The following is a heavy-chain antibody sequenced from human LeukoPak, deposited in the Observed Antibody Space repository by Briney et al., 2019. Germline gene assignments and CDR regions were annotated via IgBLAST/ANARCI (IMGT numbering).Heavy chain of an antibody. CDR1: GGSISSYY. J-gene: IGHJ4*02. V-gene: IGHV4-59*08. CDR3: AGLRDGYNPLSDFDY. CDR2: IYYSGST. D-gene: IGHD5-24*01. Sequence: SETLSLTCTVSGGSISSYYWSWIRQPPGKGLEWIGYIYYSGSTNYNPSLKSRVTISVDTSKNQFSLKLSSVTAADTAVYYCAGLRDGYNPLSDFDYWGQGTLVTVSS.